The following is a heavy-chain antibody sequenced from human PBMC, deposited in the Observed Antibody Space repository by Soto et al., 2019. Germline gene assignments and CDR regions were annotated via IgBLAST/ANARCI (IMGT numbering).Heavy chain of an antibody. J-gene: IGHJ4*02. CDR2: INAGNGNT. Sequence: QVQLVQSGAEVKKPGASVKVSCKASGYTFTSYAMHWVRQAPGQGLEWMGWINAGNGNTKYSQKLQGRVTITRDTSASTAYMELSSLRSEDTAVYYCARYSGYSYGYNWGQGTLVTVSS. CDR1: GYTFTSYA. V-gene: IGHV1-3*01. D-gene: IGHD5-18*01. CDR3: ARYSGYSYGYN.